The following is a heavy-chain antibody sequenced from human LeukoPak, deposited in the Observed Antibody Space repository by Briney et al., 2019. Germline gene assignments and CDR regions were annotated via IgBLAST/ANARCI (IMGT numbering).Heavy chain of an antibody. Sequence: GGSLRLSCAASGFTFDDYGMSWVRQAPGKGLEWVSGINWNGGSTGYADSVKGRLTISRDNAKNSLYLQMNSLRAEDTALYYCARTPILYSYGYNYFDYWGQGTLVTVFS. CDR1: GFTFDDYG. CDR2: INWNGGST. J-gene: IGHJ4*02. V-gene: IGHV3-20*04. CDR3: ARTPILYSYGYNYFDY. D-gene: IGHD5-18*01.